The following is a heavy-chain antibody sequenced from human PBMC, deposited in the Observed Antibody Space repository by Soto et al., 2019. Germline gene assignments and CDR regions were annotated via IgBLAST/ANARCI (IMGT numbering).Heavy chain of an antibody. Sequence: QVQLVESGGGVVQPGRSLRLSCAASGFTFSSYGMHWVRQAPGKGLEWVAVISYDGSNKYYADSVKGRFTISRDNSKNTLYLQMNSLRAEDTAVYYCAKGGRAIDELGYCSSTSCYTNNYFDYWGQGTLVTVSS. CDR3: AKGGRAIDELGYCSSTSCYTNNYFDY. J-gene: IGHJ4*02. CDR2: ISYDGSNK. D-gene: IGHD2-2*02. CDR1: GFTFSSYG. V-gene: IGHV3-30*18.